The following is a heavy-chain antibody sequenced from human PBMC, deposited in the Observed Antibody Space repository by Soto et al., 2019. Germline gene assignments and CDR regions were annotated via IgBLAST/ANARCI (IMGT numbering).Heavy chain of an antibody. D-gene: IGHD3-22*01. V-gene: IGHV4-39*01. J-gene: IGHJ5*02. CDR2: IYYSGST. Sequence: SETLSLTCTVSGGSISSSSYYWGWIRQPPGKGLEWIGSIYYSGSTYYNPSLKSRVTISVDTSKNQFSLKLSSVTAADTAVYYCARKVTAGASSGYPNWFDPWGQGTLVT. CDR3: ARKVTAGASSGYPNWFDP. CDR1: GGSISSSSYY.